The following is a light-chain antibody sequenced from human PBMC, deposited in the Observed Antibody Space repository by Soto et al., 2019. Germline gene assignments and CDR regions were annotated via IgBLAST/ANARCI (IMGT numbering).Light chain of an antibody. CDR3: SSYTSSSTLV. J-gene: IGLJ2*01. CDR2: EVS. Sequence: QSALTQPASVSGSPGQSITISCTGTSSDVGGYNYVSWYQQHPGKAPKLMIYEVSNQPSGVSNRFSGSKSGNTASLTISGLQAEDEADYYCSSYTSSSTLVFGGGTQLTVL. V-gene: IGLV2-14*01. CDR1: SSDVGGYNY.